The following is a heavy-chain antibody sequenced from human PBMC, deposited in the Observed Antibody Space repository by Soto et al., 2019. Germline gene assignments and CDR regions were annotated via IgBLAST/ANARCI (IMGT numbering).Heavy chain of an antibody. D-gene: IGHD3-10*01. V-gene: IGHV3-23*01. Sequence: GGSLRLSCAASGFTLSSYAMSWVRQAPGKGLEWVSGISDSGGSTYYADSVKGRFTISRDNSKNTLYLQMNSLRAEDTAVYYCAKGTYYYGSAPYYFDYWGQGTLVTVS. CDR1: GFTLSSYA. CDR3: AKGTYYYGSAPYYFDY. CDR2: ISDSGGST. J-gene: IGHJ4*02.